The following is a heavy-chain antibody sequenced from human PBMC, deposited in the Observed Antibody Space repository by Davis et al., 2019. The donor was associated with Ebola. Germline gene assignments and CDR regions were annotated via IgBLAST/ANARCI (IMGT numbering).Heavy chain of an antibody. CDR2: IDRDGSDT. CDR1: GFTFRDYW. CDR3: ARRGGKWELLNFDY. Sequence: GESLKISCAASGFTFRDYWMHWVRQAPGKGLVWVSRIDRDGSDTKYADSVKGRFTISRDDAKNTLYLQMNSLRVEDTAVYYCARRGGKWELLNFDYWGQGTLVTVSS. V-gene: IGHV3-74*03. D-gene: IGHD1-26*01. J-gene: IGHJ4*02.